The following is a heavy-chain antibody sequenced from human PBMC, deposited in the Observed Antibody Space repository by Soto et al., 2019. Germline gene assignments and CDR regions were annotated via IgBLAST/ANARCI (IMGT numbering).Heavy chain of an antibody. CDR2: ISSSSSYI. CDR1: GFTFSSYS. J-gene: IGHJ5*02. V-gene: IGHV3-21*01. CDR3: ARDLRGGAVAGPNNWFDP. D-gene: IGHD6-19*01. Sequence: PGGSLRLSCAASGFTFSSYSMNWVRQAPGKGLEWVSSISSSSSYIYYADSVKGQFTISRDNAKNSLYLQMNSLRAEDTAVYYCARDLRGGAVAGPNNWFDPWGQGTLVTVSS.